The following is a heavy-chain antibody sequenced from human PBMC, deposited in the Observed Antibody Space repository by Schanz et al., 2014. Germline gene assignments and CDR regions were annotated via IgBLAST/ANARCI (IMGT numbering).Heavy chain of an antibody. CDR1: GFTFSSYW. Sequence: EVQLVESGGELVQPGGSLRLSCAASGFTFSSYWMHWVRQVPGKGPVWVSRINGDGSSTLYADSVKGRFTISRDNSKNTLYLHMNSLRAEDTAVYYCAKDERGKAAAGTTDYFQHWGQGTLVTVSS. J-gene: IGHJ1*01. D-gene: IGHD6-13*01. V-gene: IGHV3-74*01. CDR3: AKDERGKAAAGTTDYFQH. CDR2: INGDGSST.